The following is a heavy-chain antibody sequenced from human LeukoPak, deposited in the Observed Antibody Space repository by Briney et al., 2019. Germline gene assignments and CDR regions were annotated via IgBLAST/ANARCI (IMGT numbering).Heavy chain of an antibody. V-gene: IGHV3-21*01. CDR1: GFTFSSYS. CDR2: ISSSSSYI. J-gene: IGHJ1*01. CDR3: ARTSGYYYDSSGYYPSAEYFQH. Sequence: PGGSLRLSCAASGFTFSSYSMNWVRQAPGKGLEWVSSISSSSSYIYYADSVKGRFTISRDNAKNSLYLQMNSLRAEDTAVYYCARTSGYYYDSSGYYPSAEYFQHWGQGTLVTVSS. D-gene: IGHD3-22*01.